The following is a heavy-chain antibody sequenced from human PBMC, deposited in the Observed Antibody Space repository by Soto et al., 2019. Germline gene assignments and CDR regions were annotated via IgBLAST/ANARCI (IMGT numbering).Heavy chain of an antibody. J-gene: IGHJ4*02. D-gene: IGHD5-18*01. CDR3: QMDTAMEYDY. Sequence: GGSLRLSCAASGLTFSSYAMGWVRQAPGKGLEWVSAISGSGGSTYYADSVKGRFTISRDNSKNTLYLQMNSLRAEDTAVYYCQMDTAMEYDYWGQGTLVTVSS. V-gene: IGHV3-23*01. CDR1: GLTFSSYA. CDR2: ISGSGGST.